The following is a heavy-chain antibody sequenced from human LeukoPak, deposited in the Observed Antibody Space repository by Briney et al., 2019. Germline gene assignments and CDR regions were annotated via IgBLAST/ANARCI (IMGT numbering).Heavy chain of an antibody. D-gene: IGHD3-22*01. CDR2: IIPILGIA. J-gene: IGHJ3*02. CDR1: GGTFSSYA. Sequence: SVKVSCKASGGTFSSYAISWVRQAPGQGLEWMGRIIPILGIANYAQKFQGRVTITADKSTSTAYMELSSLRSEDTAVYYCARAVYYYDSSGHYAFDIWGQGTMVTVSS. CDR3: ARAVYYYDSSGHYAFDI. V-gene: IGHV1-69*04.